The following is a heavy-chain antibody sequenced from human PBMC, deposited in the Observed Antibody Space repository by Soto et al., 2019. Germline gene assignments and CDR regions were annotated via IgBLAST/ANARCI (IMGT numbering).Heavy chain of an antibody. D-gene: IGHD6-19*01. J-gene: IGHJ3*01. Sequence: QVQLQESGPGLVKPSGTLSLTCAVSGDSIRTSRWWTWVRQPPGKGLEWIGDIFHSGDTTYNPSLKSRVFISVDKSQNQFSLKVSSVTASDTAVYYCAYSTGWYRHDVWGQGTWVTVSS. CDR2: IFHSGDT. CDR3: AYSTGWYRHDV. V-gene: IGHV4-4*02. CDR1: GDSIRTSRW.